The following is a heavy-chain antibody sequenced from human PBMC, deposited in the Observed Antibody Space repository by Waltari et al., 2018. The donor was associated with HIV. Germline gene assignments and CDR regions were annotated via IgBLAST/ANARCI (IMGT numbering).Heavy chain of an antibody. CDR1: GYTFTTYD. CDR2: MNPNSCNT. CDR3: ARGRSGNYRGNSVVDY. Sequence: QVQLVQSGAEVKKPGASVKVSCKASGYTFTTYDINWGRQATGQGLEWMGRMNPNSCNTGDAQKFHGRVTMTRNTSITTAHMELSSLRSDDTAVYYCARGRSGNYRGNSVVDYWGQGTLVTVSS. D-gene: IGHD1-26*01. V-gene: IGHV1-8*01. J-gene: IGHJ4*02.